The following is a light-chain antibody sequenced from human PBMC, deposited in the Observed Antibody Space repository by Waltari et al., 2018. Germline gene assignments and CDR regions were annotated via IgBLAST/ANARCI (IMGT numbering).Light chain of an antibody. Sequence: QSALTQPASVSGSPGQSITISCTGTSRDVGSYNLVSWYQQGPGKAPKLIIYEVSKRPSGVSNRVSGYKSGNTASLTISGLQAEDEADYYCCSYAGSSTFVVFGGGTTLTVL. CDR1: SRDVGSYNL. J-gene: IGLJ2*01. CDR2: EVS. CDR3: CSYAGSSTFVV. V-gene: IGLV2-23*02.